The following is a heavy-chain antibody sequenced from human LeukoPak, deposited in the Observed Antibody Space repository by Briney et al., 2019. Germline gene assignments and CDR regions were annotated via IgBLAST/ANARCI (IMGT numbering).Heavy chain of an antibody. CDR2: IIPIFGTA. CDR3: ARAYVDTAKRDAFDI. CDR1: GGTFSSYA. V-gene: IGHV1-69*01. Sequence: SVNVSCKASGGTFSSYAISWVRQAPGQGLEWMGGIIPIFGTANYAQKFQGRVTITADESTSTAYMELSSLRSEDTAVYYCARAYVDTAKRDAFDIWGQGTMVTVSS. J-gene: IGHJ3*02. D-gene: IGHD5-18*01.